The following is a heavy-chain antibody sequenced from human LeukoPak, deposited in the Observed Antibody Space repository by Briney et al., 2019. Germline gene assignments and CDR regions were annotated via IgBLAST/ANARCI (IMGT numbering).Heavy chain of an antibody. CDR2: IYYSGST. CDR1: GGSISSSSYH. V-gene: IGHV4-39*07. Sequence: SETLSLTCTVSGGSISSSSYHWGWIRQPPGKGLEWIGSIYYSGSTYYNPSLKSRVTISVDTSKNQFSLKLSSVTAADTAVYYCARGGYYYGSGSYYNYYKGNNWFDPWGQGTLVTVSS. CDR3: ARGGYYYGSGSYYNYYKGNNWFDP. D-gene: IGHD3-10*01. J-gene: IGHJ5*02.